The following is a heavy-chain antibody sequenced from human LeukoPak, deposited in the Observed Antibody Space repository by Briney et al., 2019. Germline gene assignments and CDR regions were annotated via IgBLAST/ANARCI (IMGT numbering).Heavy chain of an antibody. Sequence: SETLSLTCTVSGGSISGYYWSWIRQPPGKGLEWIGYIYYSGSTNYNPSLKSRVTISVDTSKNQFSLKLTSVTAADAAVYYCAREMYYYDSSGYYNGAFDIWGQGTMVTVSS. CDR1: GGSISGYY. V-gene: IGHV4-59*01. D-gene: IGHD3-22*01. J-gene: IGHJ3*02. CDR3: AREMYYYDSSGYYNGAFDI. CDR2: IYYSGST.